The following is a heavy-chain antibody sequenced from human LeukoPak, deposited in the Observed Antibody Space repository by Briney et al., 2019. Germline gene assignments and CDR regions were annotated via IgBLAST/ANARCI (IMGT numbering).Heavy chain of an antibody. J-gene: IGHJ5*02. Sequence: PGGSLRLSCAAPGFTFSSYSMNWVRQAPGKGLERVSSISSSSSYIYYADSVKGRFTISRDNAKNSLYLQMNSLRAEDTAVYYCARDEVAYCSGGSCYSTWFDPWGQGTLVTVSS. CDR3: ARDEVAYCSGGSCYSTWFDP. CDR1: GFTFSSYS. CDR2: ISSSSSYI. V-gene: IGHV3-21*06. D-gene: IGHD2-15*01.